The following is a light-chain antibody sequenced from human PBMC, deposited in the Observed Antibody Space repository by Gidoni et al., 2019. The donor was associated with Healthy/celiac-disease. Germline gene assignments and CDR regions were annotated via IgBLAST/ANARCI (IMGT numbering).Light chain of an antibody. J-gene: IGLJ2*01. V-gene: IGLV3-19*01. Sequence: SSELTHDPAVSVPLGQTVTITSQGDSLRSYYARWYQQKPGQAPVLVIYGKNNRPSGNPDRFSGSSSGNTASLTITGAQAEDEADYYCNSRDSSGNHVVFGGGTKLTVL. CDR3: NSRDSSGNHVV. CDR2: GKN. CDR1: SLRSYY.